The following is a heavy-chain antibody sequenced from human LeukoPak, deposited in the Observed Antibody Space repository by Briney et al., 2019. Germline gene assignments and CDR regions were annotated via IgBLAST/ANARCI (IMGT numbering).Heavy chain of an antibody. CDR3: VRDCSSTRCQGPVFDN. V-gene: IGHV1-46*01. J-gene: IGHJ4*02. CDR1: GYTFTSNY. CDR2: IHPSGGNT. D-gene: IGHD2-2*01. Sequence: GASVKVSCKASGYTFTSNYMHWVRQAPGQGLEWMGIIHPSGGNTNYAQKFQGRVAMTRDTSMSTVYMELSSLRSEDTAIYYCVRDCSSTRCQGPVFDNWGQGTLVTVSS.